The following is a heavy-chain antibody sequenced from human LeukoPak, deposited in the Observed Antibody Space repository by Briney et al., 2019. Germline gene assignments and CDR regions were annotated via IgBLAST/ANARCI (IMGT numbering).Heavy chain of an antibody. CDR2: ISYSGSP. D-gene: IGHD5-18*01. Sequence: SETLSLTCTVSGASISSGGYYWSWIRQHPGEGLWWIRYISYSGSPYYSPSLKSRVTISVDTSMNQSSLKLSSVTAADTAVYYCARDRGYSYVVDSWGQGTLVTVSS. J-gene: IGHJ4*02. CDR1: GASISSGGYY. V-gene: IGHV4-31*03. CDR3: ARDRGYSYVVDS.